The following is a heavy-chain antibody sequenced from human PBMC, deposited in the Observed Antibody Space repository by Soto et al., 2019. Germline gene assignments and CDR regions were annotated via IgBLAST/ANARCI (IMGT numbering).Heavy chain of an antibody. D-gene: IGHD3-3*01. Sequence: PSQTLSLTCVISGDSVSSNSAAWNWIRQSPSRGLEWLGRTYYRSKWYNDYAVSVKSRITINPDTSKNQFSLQLNSVTPEDTAVYYCARQPQYYDFWSGYYDEGYYYGMDVWGQGTTVTVSS. V-gene: IGHV6-1*01. J-gene: IGHJ6*02. CDR2: TYYRSKWYN. CDR1: GDSVSSNSAA. CDR3: ARQPQYYDFWSGYYDEGYYYGMDV.